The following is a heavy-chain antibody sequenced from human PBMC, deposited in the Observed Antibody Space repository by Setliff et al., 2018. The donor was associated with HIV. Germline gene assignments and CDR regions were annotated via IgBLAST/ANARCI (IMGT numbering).Heavy chain of an antibody. Sequence: SETLSLTCAVSGGSISSRGHYWGWIRQPPGKGLEWIGSVSNSGSTYYNPSLKSRLTISVDTSKNQLSLKLRSVTAADTAVYYCATQSFSDTDNYYYAAFDIWGQGTMVTVSS. CDR1: GGSISSRGHY. CDR3: ATQSFSDTDNYYYAAFDI. J-gene: IGHJ3*02. D-gene: IGHD3-22*01. V-gene: IGHV4-39*07. CDR2: VSNSGST.